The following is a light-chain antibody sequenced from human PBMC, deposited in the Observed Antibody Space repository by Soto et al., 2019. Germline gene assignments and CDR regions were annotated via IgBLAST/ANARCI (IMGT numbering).Light chain of an antibody. Sequence: EFVLTQSPGTLSLSPGERATLSCRASQTVRNNYLAWYQQKPGQAPRLLIYDASSRATGIPDRFSGGGSGTDFTLTITSLQSEDFAVYYCQQCNNWPSFGGGTKVDIK. CDR3: QQCNNWPS. J-gene: IGKJ4*01. V-gene: IGKV3D-20*02. CDR1: QTVRNNY. CDR2: DAS.